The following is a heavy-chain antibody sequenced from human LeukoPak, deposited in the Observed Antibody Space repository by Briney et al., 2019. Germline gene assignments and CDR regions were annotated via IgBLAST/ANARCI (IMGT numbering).Heavy chain of an antibody. V-gene: IGHV3-30*04. D-gene: IGHD1-26*01. J-gene: IGHJ4*02. CDR2: VSAHGLDK. CDR1: GFTFSSYA. Sequence: PGGSLRLSCAASGFTFSSYAMHWVRQAPGKGLEWLAVVSAHGLDKFYASSVRGRFTISRDNSKNTLYLQMNSLRAEDTAVYYCARGRGSPPGGYFDYWGQGTLVTVSS. CDR3: ARGRGSPPGGYFDY.